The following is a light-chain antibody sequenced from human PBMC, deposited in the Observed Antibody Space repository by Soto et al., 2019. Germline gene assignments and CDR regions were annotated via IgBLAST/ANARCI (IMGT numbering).Light chain of an antibody. CDR2: DAS. CDR1: PSVTSN. J-gene: IGKJ1*01. V-gene: IGKV3-11*01. Sequence: EVRVKQSAAAVSLSKRERATLSCRASPSVTSNLAWYQQALGQAPRLLIYDASNRAAGIPARFSGSGSGTDFTLTISSLEPEDFAVYYCQQRSNWPWTFGQGTKVDIK. CDR3: QQRSNWPWT.